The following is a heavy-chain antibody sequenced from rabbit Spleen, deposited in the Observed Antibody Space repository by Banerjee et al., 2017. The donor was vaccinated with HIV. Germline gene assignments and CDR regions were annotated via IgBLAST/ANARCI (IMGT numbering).Heavy chain of an antibody. CDR2: IDLGSSGST. V-gene: IGHV1S45*01. D-gene: IGHD3-1*01. CDR3: ARYDQNAWFIDL. Sequence: QQRLVESGGGLVKPGASLTLTCKASGFSFSNKAVMCWVRQAPGKGLDWIACIDLGSSGSTYYASWAKGRFTISRTSSTTVTLQMTGLAAADAATYFCARYDQNAWFIDLWGPGTLVTVS. J-gene: IGHJ4*01. CDR1: GFSFSNKAV.